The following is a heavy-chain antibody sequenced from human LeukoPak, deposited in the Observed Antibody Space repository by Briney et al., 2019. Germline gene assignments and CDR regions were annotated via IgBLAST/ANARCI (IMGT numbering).Heavy chain of an antibody. CDR1: GFTFSVYY. Sequence: GGSLRLSCAASGFTFSVYYMSWIRQAPGKGLEWVSYISSSSSYTNYADSVKGRFTISRDNAKNSLYLQMNSLRAEDTAVYYCARDIAAAGKDYWGQGTLVTVSS. D-gene: IGHD6-13*01. CDR2: ISSSSSYT. V-gene: IGHV3-11*06. J-gene: IGHJ4*02. CDR3: ARDIAAAGKDY.